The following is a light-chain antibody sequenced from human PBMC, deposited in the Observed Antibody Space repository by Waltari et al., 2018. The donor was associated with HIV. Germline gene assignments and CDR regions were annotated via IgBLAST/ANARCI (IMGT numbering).Light chain of an antibody. J-gene: IGKJ2*01. CDR1: QSVLYSSNNKNY. CDR2: WAS. V-gene: IGKV4-1*01. CDR3: QQYYSTPYT. Sequence: DLVITQSPDPLTVFLGERATINCTSSQSVLYSSNNKNYLAWYQQKAGQPPKLLIYWASTRESGVPDRFSASGSGTDFSLTISSLQAEDVAVYYCQQYYSTPYTFGQGTKLEIK.